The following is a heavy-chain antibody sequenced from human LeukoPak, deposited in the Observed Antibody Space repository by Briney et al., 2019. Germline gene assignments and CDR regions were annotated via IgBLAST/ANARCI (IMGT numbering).Heavy chain of an antibody. CDR2: IYTSGST. CDR1: GGSISSYY. D-gene: IGHD3-3*01. V-gene: IGHV4-4*07. CDR3: AREGDRITIFGVVIMYFDY. Sequence: PSETLSLTCTVSGGSISSYYWSWIRQPAGKGLEWIGRIYTSGSTNYNPSLKSRVTMSVDTSKSQFSLKLSSVTAADTAVYYCAREGDRITIFGVVIMYFDYWGQGTLVTVSS. J-gene: IGHJ4*02.